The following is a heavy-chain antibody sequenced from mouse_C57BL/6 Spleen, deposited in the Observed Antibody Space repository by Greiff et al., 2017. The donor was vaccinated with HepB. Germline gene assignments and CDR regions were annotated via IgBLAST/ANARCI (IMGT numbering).Heavy chain of an antibody. D-gene: IGHD4-1*01. V-gene: IGHV1-55*01. CDR3: ARGELGPLDY. Sequence: VQLQQPGAELVKPGASVKMSCKASGYTFTSYWITWVKPRPGQGLEWIGDIYPGSGSTNYNEKFKSKATLTVATSTSAAYMQLSSRTSEAAAVYCGARGELGPLDYWGQGTTLTVSS. CDR1: GYTFTSYW. J-gene: IGHJ2*01. CDR2: IYPGSGST.